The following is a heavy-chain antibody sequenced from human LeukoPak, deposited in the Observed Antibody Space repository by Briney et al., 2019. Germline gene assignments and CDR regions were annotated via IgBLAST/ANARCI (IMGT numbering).Heavy chain of an antibody. CDR1: GGSISSSSYY. D-gene: IGHD3-3*01. J-gene: IGHJ5*02. V-gene: IGHV4-39*07. CDR2: IYHSGST. CDR3: ARESGVGVTYYDFWSDKRGGRFDP. Sequence: SETLSLTCTVSGGSISSSSYYWGWIRQPPGKGLEWIGYIYHSGSTYYNPSLKSRVTISVDRSKNQFSLKLNSVTAADTAFYYCARESGVGVTYYDFWSDKRGGRFDPWGQGTLVTVSS.